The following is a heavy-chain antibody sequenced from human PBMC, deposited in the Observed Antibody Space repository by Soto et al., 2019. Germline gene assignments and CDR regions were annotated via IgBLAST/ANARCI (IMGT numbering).Heavy chain of an antibody. CDR3: AHITYNNFWSGYPGFDH. CDR2: IHWDDDK. Sequence: QITLKESGPTLVKPTQTLTLTCTFSGFSLSTSGVGVGWIRQPPGKALECLAFIHWDDDKRYSPSLKSRLTITKDPSKNQVVLTMTNMDPVDTATYYCAHITYNNFWSGYPGFDHWGQGILVTVSS. CDR1: GFSLSTSGVG. V-gene: IGHV2-5*02. D-gene: IGHD3-3*01. J-gene: IGHJ4*02.